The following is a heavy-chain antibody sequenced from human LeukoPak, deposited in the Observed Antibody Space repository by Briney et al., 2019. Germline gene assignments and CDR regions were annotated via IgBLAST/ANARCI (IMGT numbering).Heavy chain of an antibody. CDR3: ARQSWIASFDP. CDR1: GGSISSYY. D-gene: IGHD5-12*01. Sequence: SETLSLTCTVSGGSISSYYWSWIRQPPGKGLEWIGYIYTSGSTNYNPSLKSRVTISVDTSKNQFSLKLSSVTAADTAVYYCARQSWIASFDPWGQGTLVTVSS. V-gene: IGHV4-4*09. CDR2: IYTSGST. J-gene: IGHJ5*02.